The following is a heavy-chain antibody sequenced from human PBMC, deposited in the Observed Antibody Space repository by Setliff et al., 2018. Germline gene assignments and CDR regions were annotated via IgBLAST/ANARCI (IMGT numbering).Heavy chain of an antibody. D-gene: IGHD6-19*01. CDR3: AREGSSAWYGGGVDY. CDR2: NTRSDK. CDR1: GFTPTEYA. V-gene: IGHV3-21*01. Sequence: GGSLRLSCAVSGFTPTEYAMDWVRQVPGRGLEWVAVNTRSDKLYADSVKGRFTISRDNAKNSLYLQMNSLRAEDTAVYYCAREGSSAWYGGGVDYWGQGTLVTVSS. J-gene: IGHJ4*02.